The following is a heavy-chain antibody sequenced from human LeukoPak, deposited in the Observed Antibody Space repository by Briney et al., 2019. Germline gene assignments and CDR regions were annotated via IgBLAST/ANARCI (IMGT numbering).Heavy chain of an antibody. Sequence: GGSLRLSCAASGFTFSSYAMSWVRQAPGKGLDWVSSISVNGGSTYYADSVKGRFTLSRDNSKNTLYLQMSTLRAEDTAVYYCAKDYDFWSDLTRPYTFQHWGQGTLVTVSS. J-gene: IGHJ1*01. CDR3: AKDYDFWSDLTRPYTFQH. CDR2: ISVNGGST. V-gene: IGHV3-23*01. CDR1: GFTFSSYA. D-gene: IGHD3-3*01.